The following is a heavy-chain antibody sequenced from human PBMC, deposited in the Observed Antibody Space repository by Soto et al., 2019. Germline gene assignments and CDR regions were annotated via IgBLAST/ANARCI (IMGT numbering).Heavy chain of an antibody. CDR2: IRPNGQGI. CDR1: GFTLNNYG. D-gene: IGHD6-13*01. CDR3: AKDRGYPRDYFHY. J-gene: IGHJ4*02. Sequence: EVQLLESGGGLVQPGGSLRLSCAASGFTLNNYGMSWVRQAPGKGLEWVSAIRPNGQGIYYADSVKGRFIISKDNSKNTVFLHMDSLTADDTAVYYCAKDRGYPRDYFHYWGQGTLVTVSS. V-gene: IGHV3-23*01.